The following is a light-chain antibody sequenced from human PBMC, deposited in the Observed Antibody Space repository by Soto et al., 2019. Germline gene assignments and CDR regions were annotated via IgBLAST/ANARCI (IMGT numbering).Light chain of an antibody. CDR1: SSDVGGYNH. V-gene: IGLV2-14*01. CDR3: NSYTSSGPYV. Sequence: QSALTQPASVSGSPGQSITISCTGTSSDVGGYNHVSWYQQHPGKAPQLMIYEVSNRPSGISNRFSGSKSGNTASLTISGPQAEDEADYYCNSYTSSGPYVFGTGTKLTVL. J-gene: IGLJ1*01. CDR2: EVS.